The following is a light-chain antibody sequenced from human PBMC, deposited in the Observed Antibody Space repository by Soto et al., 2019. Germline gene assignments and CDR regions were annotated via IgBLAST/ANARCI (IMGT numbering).Light chain of an antibody. CDR3: QQTYSHIS. CDR1: RTINTY. J-gene: IGKJ4*01. CDR2: GAS. V-gene: IGKV1-39*01. Sequence: DVGMTQSPASLSGSVGDTITITCRASRTINTYLNWFQQKPGEPPRLLIYGASTLHDGVPSRFSGSGSGADFTLTIRGLKPEDFASDHCQQTYSHISFGGGTKVDIK.